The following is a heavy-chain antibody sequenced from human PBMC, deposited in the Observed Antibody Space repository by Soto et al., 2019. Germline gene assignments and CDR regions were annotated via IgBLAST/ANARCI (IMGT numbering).Heavy chain of an antibody. Sequence: ASVKVSCKASGYTFTSYAMHWVRQAPGQRLEWMGWINAGNGNTKYSQKFQGRVTITADESTSTAYMELSSLRSEDTAVYYCARDTYYYDSSGYYYEGYYYYGMDVWGQGTTVTVSS. J-gene: IGHJ6*02. CDR1: GYTFTSYA. CDR2: INAGNGNT. CDR3: ARDTYYYDSSGYYYEGYYYYGMDV. V-gene: IGHV1-3*01. D-gene: IGHD3-22*01.